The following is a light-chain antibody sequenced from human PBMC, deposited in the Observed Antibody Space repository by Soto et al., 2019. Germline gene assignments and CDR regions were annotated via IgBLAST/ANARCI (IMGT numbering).Light chain of an antibody. J-gene: IGLJ1*01. V-gene: IGLV2-14*01. CDR3: SSYTTSAPDV. Sequence: QSALTQPASVSGSPGQSITISCTGTSSDVGAYNFVSWYQHHPGRAPKLIIYEVTIRPSGVSNRFSGSKSGNTASLTISGLQAEDEAYYYCSSYTTSAPDVFGSGTKLTVL. CDR1: SSDVGAYNF. CDR2: EVT.